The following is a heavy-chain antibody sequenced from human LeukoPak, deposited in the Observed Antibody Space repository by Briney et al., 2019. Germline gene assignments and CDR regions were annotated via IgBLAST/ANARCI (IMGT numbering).Heavy chain of an antibody. CDR3: ATRPDGLDPPYFDY. D-gene: IGHD5-24*01. J-gene: IGHJ4*02. CDR1: GVSVNRKY. Sequence: GGSLRLSCAASGVSVNRKYMSWVRQAPGKGLEWVSLIHTGGTTYYADSVRGRFTISRDNSENTLYLQMNSLRVEDTSLYYCATRPDGLDPPYFDYWGQGTLVTVSS. V-gene: IGHV3-66*01. CDR2: IHTGGTT.